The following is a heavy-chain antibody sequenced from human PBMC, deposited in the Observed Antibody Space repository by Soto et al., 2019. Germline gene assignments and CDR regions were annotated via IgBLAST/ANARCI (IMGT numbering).Heavy chain of an antibody. D-gene: IGHD3-16*01. J-gene: IGHJ4*02. Sequence: QITLKESGPTLVKPTQTLTLTCTFSGFSLSTSGVGVGWIRQPPGKALEWVALIYWDDAKEYSPSLKSRLTTHKDPSKNQVAPTMTTMGPLDTATYSFEHKGGGDRILDYWGQGTLVTVSS. CDR3: EHKGGGDRILDY. CDR2: IYWDDAK. V-gene: IGHV2-5*02. CDR1: GFSLSTSGVG.